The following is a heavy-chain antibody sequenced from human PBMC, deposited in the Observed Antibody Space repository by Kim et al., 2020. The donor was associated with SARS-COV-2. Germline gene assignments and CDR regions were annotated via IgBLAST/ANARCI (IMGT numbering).Heavy chain of an antibody. Sequence: GGSLRLSCTASGFTFGNYAMSWVRQGPGKGLEWVSSLSGDAARTFYADSVKGRFTVSRDNSKNTLFLEMNSLTAEDTAVYYCARFLSTSGYYSPFDCWGQGILVTVSS. V-gene: IGHV3-23*01. D-gene: IGHD3-22*01. CDR2: LSGDAART. J-gene: IGHJ4*02. CDR3: ARFLSTSGYYSPFDC. CDR1: GFTFGNYA.